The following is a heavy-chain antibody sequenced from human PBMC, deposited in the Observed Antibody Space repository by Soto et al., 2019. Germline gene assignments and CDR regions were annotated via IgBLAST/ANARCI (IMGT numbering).Heavy chain of an antibody. D-gene: IGHD2-15*01. J-gene: IGHJ5*02. CDR3: ARAPKVVMNNWFDP. CDR1: GYTFTSFG. V-gene: IGHV1-18*04. CDR2: ISADNGNT. Sequence: QVQLVQSGTEVQKPGASVKVSCKASGYTFTSFGISWVRQAPGQGLEWMGWISADNGNTKYAQKLQGRVTMTTDTSMSTAYMELRSLRSDDTAVYYCARAPKVVMNNWFDPWGQGTLVTVSS.